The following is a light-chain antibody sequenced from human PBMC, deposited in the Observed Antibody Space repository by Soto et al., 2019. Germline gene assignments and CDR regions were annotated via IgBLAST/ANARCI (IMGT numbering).Light chain of an antibody. CDR2: KAS. Sequence: DIQMTQSPSTLSASVGDRVTISCRASQSISSWLAWYQQTPGKAPKLLIYKASSLESGVPSRLSGSGSGTEFTLTISSLQPDDFGTYYCQQYNSYWTFGQGTKVHIK. J-gene: IGKJ1*01. V-gene: IGKV1-5*03. CDR3: QQYNSYWT. CDR1: QSISSW.